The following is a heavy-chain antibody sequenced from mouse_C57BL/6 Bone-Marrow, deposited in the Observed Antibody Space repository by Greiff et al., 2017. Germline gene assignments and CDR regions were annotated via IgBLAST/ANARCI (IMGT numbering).Heavy chain of an antibody. V-gene: IGHV1-15*01. Sequence: VQLQQSGAELVRPGASVTLSCKASGYTFTDYEMHWVKQTPVHGLEWIGAIDPETGGTSYKQKFKGKATLTADKSSSTAYMELRSLTAEDSAVYYCTRSGGYWGQGTTLTVSS. CDR1: GYTFTDYE. D-gene: IGHD3-1*01. CDR2: IDPETGGT. J-gene: IGHJ2*01. CDR3: TRSGGY.